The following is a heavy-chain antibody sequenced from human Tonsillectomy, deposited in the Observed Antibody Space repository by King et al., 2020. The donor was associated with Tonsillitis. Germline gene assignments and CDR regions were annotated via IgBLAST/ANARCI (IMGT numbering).Heavy chain of an antibody. CDR2: INHSGST. D-gene: IGHD3-16*01. CDR1: GGSFSGYY. J-gene: IGHJ4*02. Sequence: VQLQQWGAGLLKPSETLSLTCAVYGGSFSGYYWSWIRQPPGKGLEWSGEINHSGSTNYNPSLKSRVTVSVDTSKNQFSLKLSSVTAADTAVYYCARRFPGGKGVDYWGQGTLVTVSS. V-gene: IGHV4-34*01. CDR3: ARRFPGGKGVDY.